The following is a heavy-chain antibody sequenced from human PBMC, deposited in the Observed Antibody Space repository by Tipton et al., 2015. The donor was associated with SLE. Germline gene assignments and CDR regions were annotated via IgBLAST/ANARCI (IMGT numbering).Heavy chain of an antibody. CDR3: ARVIQSGDAFHI. CDR2: INPGGGST. V-gene: IGHV1-46*02. J-gene: IGHJ3*02. CDR1: GYTFNSYY. Sequence: QSGPEVKKPGASVKVSCKASGYTFNSYYIHWVRQAPGQGLEWMGIINPGGGSTTYSQKFQGRVTMTRDTSTSTVYMELSSLGSEDTAVYYCARVIQSGDAFHIWRQRTMVTVSS. D-gene: IGHD4-11*01.